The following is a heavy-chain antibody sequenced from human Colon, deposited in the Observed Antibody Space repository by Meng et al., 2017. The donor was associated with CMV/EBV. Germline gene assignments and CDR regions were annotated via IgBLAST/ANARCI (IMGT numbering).Heavy chain of an antibody. J-gene: IGHJ6*02. Sequence: GGSLRLSCAASGFTFSGYAMSWVRQAPGKGLEWVSVISGSGGTDRYADSVKGRFSISRDNSDNTLFLQMSSLRAEDTAVYYCAKDQNNYFYYGMDVWGRGTTVTVSS. CDR1: GFTFSGYA. CDR2: ISGSGGTD. D-gene: IGHD1/OR15-1a*01. V-gene: IGHV3-23*01. CDR3: AKDQNNYFYYGMDV.